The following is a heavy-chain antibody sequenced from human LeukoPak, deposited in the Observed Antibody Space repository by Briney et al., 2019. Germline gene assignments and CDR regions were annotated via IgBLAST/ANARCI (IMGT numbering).Heavy chain of an antibody. V-gene: IGHV3-48*01. J-gene: IGHJ3*02. CDR1: GLAFSASA. CDR3: ARGRDHGFDI. Sequence: PGGSLRLSCAASGLAFSASALNWVRQPPGKGLEWLSFISSSSSDIYYGDSVRRRFTISRDNAKNSLYLQMTSLRAEDTAIYFCARGRDHGFDIWGQGTTVTVSS. CDR2: ISSSSSDI.